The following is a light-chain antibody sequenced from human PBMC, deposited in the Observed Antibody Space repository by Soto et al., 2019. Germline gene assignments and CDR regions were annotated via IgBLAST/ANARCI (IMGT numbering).Light chain of an antibody. CDR3: QQYSNWPPLYT. V-gene: IGKV3-15*01. Sequence: EIVMTQSPATLSVSPGERATLSCRASQSVSSYLAWYQHQPGLPPRLLIYVASTRATGIPDRFSGSGSGTDFTLTISSLQSADFAVYYCQQYSNWPPLYTFGRGTKLEIK. CDR1: QSVSSY. CDR2: VAS. J-gene: IGKJ2*01.